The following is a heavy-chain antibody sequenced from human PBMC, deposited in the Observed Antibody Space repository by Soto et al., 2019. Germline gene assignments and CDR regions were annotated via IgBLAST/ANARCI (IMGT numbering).Heavy chain of an antibody. J-gene: IGHJ6*03. V-gene: IGHV3-11*01. D-gene: IGHD1-26*01. CDR2: ISTSGSST. CDR1: GFSFSDYY. CDR3: ANLAKNYYHYMDV. Sequence: PGXSLRLSCAASGFSFSDYYISWIVQAPGKGLEWVSLISTSGSSTDYADSVKGRFTISRDNAKNSLSLQMNSLRAEDTAVYYCANLAKNYYHYMDVWGKGTTVTVSS.